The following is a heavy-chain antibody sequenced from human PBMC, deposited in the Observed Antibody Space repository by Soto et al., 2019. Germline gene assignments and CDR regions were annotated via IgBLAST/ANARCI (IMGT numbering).Heavy chain of an antibody. Sequence: QAQLQESGPGLVKPSETLSLTCTVSSAPITKYYWGWVRQAPGRGLEWIGFTHHSGYISYSSSLNSRVTMSVDPSTNHLSLKLPSLPAADTTVYYCGMLQNFINWCFDSCGQVVLVTESS. J-gene: IGHJ4*02. V-gene: IGHV4-4*09. D-gene: IGHD2-15*01. CDR1: SAPITKYY. CDR2: THHSGYI. CDR3: GMLQNFINWCFDS.